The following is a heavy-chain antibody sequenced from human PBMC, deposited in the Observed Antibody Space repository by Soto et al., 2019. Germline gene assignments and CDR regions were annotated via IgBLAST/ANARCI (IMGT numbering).Heavy chain of an antibody. Sequence: EVQLVESGGGLVKPGGSLRLSCAASGFSFRSYSMNWIRQAPGKGLEWVSSISANSGYIYYADSVKGRFTISRDNAKTSLFLQMDSLRVEDTAVYYCARVEDAVTTARGELPYWGQGTLVSVSS. CDR1: GFSFRSYS. V-gene: IGHV3-21*02. J-gene: IGHJ4*02. CDR3: ARVEDAVTTARGELPY. CDR2: ISANSGYI. D-gene: IGHD4-17*01.